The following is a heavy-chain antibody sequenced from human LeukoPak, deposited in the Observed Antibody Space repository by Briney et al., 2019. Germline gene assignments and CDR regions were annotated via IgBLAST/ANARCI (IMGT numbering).Heavy chain of an antibody. CDR3: AKDRPSGYYFDY. D-gene: IGHD1-14*01. Sequence: GGSLRLSCASSGFIFSTCAMSGVRQAAEKGLEWVSANTGSGGSTFNADSVECRFTISRDNSKNTLLLQMNSLRAEDMAIYCCAKDRPSGYYFDYWGQGTLVTVSS. V-gene: IGHV3-23*01. J-gene: IGHJ4*02. CDR2: NTGSGGST. CDR1: GFIFSTCA.